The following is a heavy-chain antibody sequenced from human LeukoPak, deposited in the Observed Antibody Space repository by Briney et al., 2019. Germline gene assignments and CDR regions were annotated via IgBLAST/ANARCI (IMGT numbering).Heavy chain of an antibody. CDR1: GGSISSSSYY. Sequence: SETLSLTCTVSGGSISSSSYYWGWIRQPPGKGLEWIGSIYYSGSTYYNPSLKSRVTISVDTSKNQFSLKLSSVTAADTAVYYCARQKARYSNRRGLDYWGQGTLVTVSS. CDR2: IYYSGST. CDR3: ARQKARYSNRRGLDY. V-gene: IGHV4-39*01. D-gene: IGHD6-13*01. J-gene: IGHJ4*02.